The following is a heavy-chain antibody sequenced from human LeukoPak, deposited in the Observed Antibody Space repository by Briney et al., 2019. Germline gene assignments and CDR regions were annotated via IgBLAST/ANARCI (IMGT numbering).Heavy chain of an antibody. J-gene: IGHJ6*02. V-gene: IGHV3-49*04. CDR3: TRAKTDIVATYYYYYYGMDV. D-gene: IGHD5-12*01. Sequence: GRSLRLSCTASGFTFGDYAMSWVRQAPGKGLEWVGFIRSKAYGGTTEYAASVKGRFTISRDDSKSIAYLQMNSLKTEDTAVYYCTRAKTDIVATYYYYYYGMDVWGQGTTVTVSS. CDR1: GFTFGDYA. CDR2: IRSKAYGGTT.